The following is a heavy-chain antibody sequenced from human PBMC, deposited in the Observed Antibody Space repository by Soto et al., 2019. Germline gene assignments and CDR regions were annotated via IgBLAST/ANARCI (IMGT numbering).Heavy chain of an antibody. CDR3: ASAWNLVF. D-gene: IGHD1-1*01. V-gene: IGHV3-7*01. CDR1: GVTFSSYW. J-gene: IGHJ4*02. CDR2: IKQDGSEK. Sequence: GGSLRLSCAASGVTFSSYWMSWVRQAPGKGLEWVANIKQDGSEKYYVDSVKGRFTISRDNAKNSLYLQMNGLRAEDTAVYYCASAWNLVFWGQGTLVTVSS.